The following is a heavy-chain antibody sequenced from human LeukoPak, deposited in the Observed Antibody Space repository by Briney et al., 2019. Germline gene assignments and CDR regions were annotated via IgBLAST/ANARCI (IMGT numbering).Heavy chain of an antibody. D-gene: IGHD1-26*01. J-gene: IGHJ4*02. CDR3: ARNSGSYVPLRAGIDY. CDR1: GGAFSGYY. Sequence: SETLSLTCTVYGGAFSGYYWSWIREPPGKGLEWVVEIDHSGSTNYNPSLKSRVTISVDTSKNQFSLKLSSVTAADTAVYYCARNSGSYVPLRAGIDYWGQGTLVTVSS. V-gene: IGHV4-34*01. CDR2: IDHSGST.